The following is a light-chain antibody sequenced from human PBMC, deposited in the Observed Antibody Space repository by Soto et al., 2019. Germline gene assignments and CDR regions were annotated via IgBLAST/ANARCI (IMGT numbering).Light chain of an antibody. J-gene: IGKJ1*01. CDR2: GVS. Sequence: EIVLTQSPATLSLSPGERATLSCRVSQSVSSSYLAWYQQKPGQPPRLLIYGVSTRATGVPARFSGSGSETDFTLTISRLEPEDFAVYYCQQYGSSPRTFGQGTKV. V-gene: IGKV3-20*01. CDR1: QSVSSSY. CDR3: QQYGSSPRT.